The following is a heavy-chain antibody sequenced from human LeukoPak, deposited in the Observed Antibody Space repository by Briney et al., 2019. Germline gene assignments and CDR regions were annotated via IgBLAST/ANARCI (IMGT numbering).Heavy chain of an antibody. Sequence: SETLSLTCTVSGYSLSSGYYWGWIRQPPGKGLEWIGSIYHSGSTYYNPSLKSRVTISVDTSKNQFSLKLMSVTAADTAVYYCARDSGTTGEVKFDPGGQGTLVTVSA. CDR1: GYSLSSGYY. J-gene: IGHJ5*02. D-gene: IGHD3-10*01. CDR3: ARDSGTTGEVKFDP. CDR2: IYHSGST. V-gene: IGHV4-38-2*02.